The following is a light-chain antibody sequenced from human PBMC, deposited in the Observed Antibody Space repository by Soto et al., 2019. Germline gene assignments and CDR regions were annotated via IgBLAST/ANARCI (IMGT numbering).Light chain of an antibody. V-gene: IGKV1-5*01. CDR1: QSISSW. CDR3: QQYNTYLLT. CDR2: DAS. J-gene: IGKJ4*01. Sequence: DSQLSRSPSTLSASVGDRVTNTCRASQSISSWLAWYQQKPGKAPKLLIYDASSLESGVPSRFSGSGSGTEFTLTISSLQPDDFATYYCQQYNTYLLTFGGGTKVDIK.